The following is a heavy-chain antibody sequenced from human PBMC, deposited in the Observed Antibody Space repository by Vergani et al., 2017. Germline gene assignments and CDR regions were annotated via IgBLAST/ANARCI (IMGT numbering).Heavy chain of an antibody. J-gene: IGHJ6*03. D-gene: IGHD3-3*01. Sequence: QVQLVQSGAEVKKPGSSVKVSCKASGGTFSSYAISWVRQAPGQGLEWMGGIIPTFGTANYAQKFQVRVTITADESTCTAYMELSSLRSEDTAVYYCARSNGTAIFEAGGLYYYYYYMDVWGKGTTVTVSS. V-gene: IGHV1-69*01. CDR1: GGTFSSYA. CDR3: ARSNGTAIFEAGGLYYYYYYMDV. CDR2: IIPTFGTA.